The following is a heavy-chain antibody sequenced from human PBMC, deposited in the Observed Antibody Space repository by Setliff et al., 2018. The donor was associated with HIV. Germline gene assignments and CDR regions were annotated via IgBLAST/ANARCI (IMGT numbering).Heavy chain of an antibody. CDR1: GDSINIHSW. V-gene: IGHV4-4*02. Sequence: SETLSLTCIVSGDSINIHSWWTWVRQPPTKGLEWIGEIYYSGSTDYKPSLKSRVNISVDKPKKQLSLRLSSVTAADTAVYYCARGRQIGVEGAGGFDIWGQGTVVTVSS. CDR3: ARGRQIGVEGAGGFDI. J-gene: IGHJ3*02. CDR2: IYYSGST. D-gene: IGHD1-26*01.